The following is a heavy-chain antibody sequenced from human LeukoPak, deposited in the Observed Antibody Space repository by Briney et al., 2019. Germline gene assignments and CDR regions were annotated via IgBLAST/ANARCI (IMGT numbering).Heavy chain of an antibody. J-gene: IGHJ4*02. V-gene: IGHV4-59*01. CDR1: GGSISSYY. CDR3: ARDSVDTAMEHYFDY. D-gene: IGHD5-18*01. CDR2: IYYSGST. Sequence: PSETLSPTCTVSGGSISSYYWSWIRQPPGKGLEWIGYIYYSGSTNYNPSLKSRVTISVDTSKNQFSLKLSSVTAADTAVYYCARDSVDTAMEHYFDYWGQGTLVTVSS.